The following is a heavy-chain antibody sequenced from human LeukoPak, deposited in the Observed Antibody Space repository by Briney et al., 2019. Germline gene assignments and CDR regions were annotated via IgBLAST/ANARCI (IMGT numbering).Heavy chain of an antibody. CDR1: GGSFSGYY. V-gene: IGHV4-34*01. CDR2: INHSGST. J-gene: IGHJ3*01. Sequence: SETLSLTCAVYGGSFSGYYWSWIRQPPGKGLEWIGEINHSGSTNYNPSLKSRVTISVDTSKNQFSLNLNSLTAADTAVYYCARGLPGRDAFDVWGQGTVVTVSS. CDR3: ARGLPGRDAFDV.